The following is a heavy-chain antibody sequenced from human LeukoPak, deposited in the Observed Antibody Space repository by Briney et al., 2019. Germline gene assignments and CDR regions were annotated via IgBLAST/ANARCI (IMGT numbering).Heavy chain of an antibody. D-gene: IGHD3-22*01. J-gene: IGHJ4*02. CDR3: AKGTMYYYDSSGYYPRRIPEDY. Sequence: GGSLRLSCAASGFTFSSYAMSWVRQAPGKGLEWVSAISGSGGSTYYADSVKGRFTISRDNSKNTLYLQMNSLRAEDTAVYYCAKGTMYYYDSSGYYPRRIPEDYWGQGTLVTVSS. CDR1: GFTFSSYA. CDR2: ISGSGGST. V-gene: IGHV3-23*01.